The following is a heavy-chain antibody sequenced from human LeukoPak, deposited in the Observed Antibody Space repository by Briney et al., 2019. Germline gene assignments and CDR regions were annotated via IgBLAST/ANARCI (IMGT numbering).Heavy chain of an antibody. Sequence: ASVKVSCKASGYTFTGYYMHWVRQAPGQGLEWVGWINPNSGSTNYADKFRGRVTMTRHTSSSTAYMELSRLTSDDTAVYYCARADCRSTSCYSGGYWFDPWGQGTLLSVSS. D-gene: IGHD2-2*01. V-gene: IGHV1-2*07. CDR3: ARADCRSTSCYSGGYWFDP. J-gene: IGHJ5*02. CDR1: GYTFTGYY. CDR2: INPNSGST.